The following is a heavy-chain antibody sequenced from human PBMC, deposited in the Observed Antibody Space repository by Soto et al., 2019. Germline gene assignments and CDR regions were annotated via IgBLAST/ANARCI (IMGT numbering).Heavy chain of an antibody. CDR3: ARDWGGLGY. Sequence: PGESLILSSAASGFTFSSYSMNWVRPAPGKGLEWVANIIKDGSEKSYVDSVKGRFTISRDNAKSSLYLEMNSLRVEDTAMYYCARDWGGLGYWGQGTLVTVSS. J-gene: IGHJ4*02. CDR2: IIKDGSEK. D-gene: IGHD3-10*01. V-gene: IGHV3-7*03. CDR1: GFTFSSYS.